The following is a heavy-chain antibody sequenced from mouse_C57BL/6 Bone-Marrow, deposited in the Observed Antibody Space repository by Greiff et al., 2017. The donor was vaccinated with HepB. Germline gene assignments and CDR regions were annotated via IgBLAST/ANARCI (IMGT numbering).Heavy chain of an antibody. CDR1: GYSFTDYN. J-gene: IGHJ1*03. Sequence: VQLQQSGPELVKPGASVKISCKASGYSFTDYNMNWVKQSNGKSLEWIGVINPNYGTTSYNQKFKGKATLTVDQSSSTAYMQLNSLTSEDSAVYCCARFRSNPLDWYFDVWGTGTTVTVSS. V-gene: IGHV1-39*01. CDR3: ARFRSNPLDWYFDV. D-gene: IGHD2-5*01. CDR2: INPNYGTT.